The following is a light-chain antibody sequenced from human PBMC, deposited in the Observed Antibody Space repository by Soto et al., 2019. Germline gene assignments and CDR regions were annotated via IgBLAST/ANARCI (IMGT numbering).Light chain of an antibody. J-gene: IGKJ2*01. CDR3: MQALQTPIT. CDR1: QSLLHSNGYNY. CDR2: LGS. V-gene: IGKV2-28*01. Sequence: DIVMTQSPLSLPVNPGETASISCRSSQSLLHSNGYNYLDWYLQKPGQSPQLLIYLGSNRASGVPDRFSGSGSGTDFTLKISRVEAEDVGVYYCMQALQTPITFGQGTKLEIK.